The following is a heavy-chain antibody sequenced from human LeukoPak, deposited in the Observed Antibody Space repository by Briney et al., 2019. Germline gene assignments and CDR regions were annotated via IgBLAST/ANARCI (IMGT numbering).Heavy chain of an antibody. J-gene: IGHJ3*02. V-gene: IGHV3-30*02. D-gene: IGHD6-19*01. Sequence: GGSLRLSCAASGFTFSSYGMHWVRQAPGKGLEWVAFIRYDGSNKYYADSVKGRFTISRDNSKNTLYLQMNSLRAEDTAVYYCANAQWLVVAFDIWGQGTMVTVSS. CDR1: GFTFSSYG. CDR2: IRYDGSNK. CDR3: ANAQWLVVAFDI.